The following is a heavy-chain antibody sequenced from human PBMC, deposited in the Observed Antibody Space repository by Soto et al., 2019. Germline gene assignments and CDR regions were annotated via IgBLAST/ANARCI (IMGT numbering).Heavy chain of an antibody. CDR3: VRHASDSSGFYFAFDI. D-gene: IGHD3-22*01. CDR1: GGSFSGYC. Sequence: SETLSLTCAVYGGSFSGYCWSWIRQPPGKGLEWIGYFCYSGSTSYYPSLSSRVTISVDTSKNQFSLNLNSVTPADTAVYHCVRHASDSSGFYFAFDIWGQGTTVTVPS. J-gene: IGHJ3*02. CDR2: FCYSGST. V-gene: IGHV4-30-4*01.